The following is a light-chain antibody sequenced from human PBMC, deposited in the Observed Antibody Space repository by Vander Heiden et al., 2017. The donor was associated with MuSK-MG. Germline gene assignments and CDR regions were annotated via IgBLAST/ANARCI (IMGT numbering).Light chain of an antibody. Sequence: DIQMTQSPSSLSASVGDRVTITCQASQDISNYLNWYQQKPGKAPKLLIYDASNLETGVPSRFSGSGSGTELTFTISSLQPEDIATYYCQQDGTFGGGTKVEIK. CDR1: QDISNY. V-gene: IGKV1-33*01. J-gene: IGKJ4*01. CDR3: QQDGT. CDR2: DAS.